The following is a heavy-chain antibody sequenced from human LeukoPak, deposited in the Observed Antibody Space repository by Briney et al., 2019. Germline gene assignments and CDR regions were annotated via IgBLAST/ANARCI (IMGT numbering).Heavy chain of an antibody. D-gene: IGHD7-27*01. V-gene: IGHV4-59*08. CDR3: ARSLTYYYYGMDV. Sequence: SETLSLTCTVSGGSISSYYWSWVRQPPGKGLEWIGYIYYSGSTNYNPSLKSRVTISVDTSKNQFSLKLSSVTAADTAVYYCARSLTYYYYGMDVWGQGTTVTVSS. J-gene: IGHJ6*02. CDR2: IYYSGST. CDR1: GGSISSYY.